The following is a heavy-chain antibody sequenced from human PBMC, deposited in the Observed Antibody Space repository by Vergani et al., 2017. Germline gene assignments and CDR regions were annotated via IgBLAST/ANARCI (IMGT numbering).Heavy chain of an antibody. D-gene: IGHD3-3*01. CDR2: ISCSGGST. Sequence: EVQLLESGGGLVQPGGSLRLSCAASGFTFSSYAMSWVRQAPGKGLEWVSAISCSGGSTYYAGSVKGRFTISRDNSKNTRYLQMNSLRAEDTAVYYCAXTEYDFWSGLISYYLDYWGQGTLVTVSS. V-gene: IGHV3-23*01. J-gene: IGHJ4*02. CDR1: GFTFSSYA. CDR3: AXTEYDFWSGLISYYLDY.